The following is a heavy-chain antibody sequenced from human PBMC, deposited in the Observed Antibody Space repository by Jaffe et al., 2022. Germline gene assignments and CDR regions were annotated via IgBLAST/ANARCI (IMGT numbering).Heavy chain of an antibody. CDR3: ARGGRDGYNLAEKYAFNFDY. V-gene: IGHV3-48*03. CDR1: GFTFSSYE. J-gene: IGHJ4*02. D-gene: IGHD5-12*01. CDR2: ISSSGSTI. Sequence: EVQLVESGGGLVQPGGSLRLSCAASGFTFSSYEMNWVRQAPGKGLEWVSYISSSGSTIYYADSVKGRFTISRDNAKNSLYLQMNSLRAEDTAVYYCARGGRDGYNLAEKYAFNFDYWGQGTLVTVSS.